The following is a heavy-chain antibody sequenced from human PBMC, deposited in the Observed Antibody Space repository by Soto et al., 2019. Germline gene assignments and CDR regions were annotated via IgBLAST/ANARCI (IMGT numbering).Heavy chain of an antibody. Sequence: PGGSLRLSCAASGFTFSSYAMSWVRQAPGKGLEWVSAISGSGGSTYYADSVKGRFTISRDNSKNTAYLQMNSLKTEDTAVYYCIRPFLEAAAGTVYDPWGQGTLVTVS. J-gene: IGHJ5*02. V-gene: IGHV3-23*01. CDR1: GFTFSSYA. CDR2: ISGSGGST. CDR3: IRPFLEAAAGTVYDP. D-gene: IGHD6-13*01.